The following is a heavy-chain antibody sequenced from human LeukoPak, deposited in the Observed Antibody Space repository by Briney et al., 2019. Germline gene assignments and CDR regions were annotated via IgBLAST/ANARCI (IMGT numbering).Heavy chain of an antibody. Sequence: SVKVSCKASGGAFSSYAISWVRQAPGQGLEWMGGIIPIFGTANYAQKFQGRVTITTDESTSTAYMELSSLRSEDTAVYYCARAMNYYDSSGYYPPYYYYYYMDVWGKGTTVTVSS. CDR1: GGAFSSYA. D-gene: IGHD3-22*01. V-gene: IGHV1-69*05. CDR3: ARAMNYYDSSGYYPPYYYYYYMDV. CDR2: IIPIFGTA. J-gene: IGHJ6*03.